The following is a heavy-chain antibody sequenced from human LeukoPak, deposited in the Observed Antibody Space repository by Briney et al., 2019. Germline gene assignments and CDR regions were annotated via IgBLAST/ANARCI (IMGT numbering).Heavy chain of an antibody. CDR1: GYSISSGYY. J-gene: IGHJ4*02. Sequence: SETLSLTCAVSGYSISSGYYWSWIRQPAGKGLEWIGRIYTSGSTNYNPSLKSRVTISVNTSKNQFSLKLSSVTAADTAVYYCARMGKSIAALDYWGQGTLVTVSS. D-gene: IGHD6-6*01. CDR2: IYTSGST. CDR3: ARMGKSIAALDY. V-gene: IGHV4-61*02.